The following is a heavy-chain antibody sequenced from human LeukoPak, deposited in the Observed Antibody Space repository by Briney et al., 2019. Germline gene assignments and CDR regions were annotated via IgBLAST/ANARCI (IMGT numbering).Heavy chain of an antibody. Sequence: SETLSLTCAVSGGSISSGGYSWSWIQQPPGKGLEWIGYIYHSGSTYYNPSLKSRVTISVDRSKNQFSLKLSSVTAADTAVYYCARDVRGSGSYYNNNWFDPWGQGTLVTVSS. J-gene: IGHJ5*02. CDR3: ARDVRGSGSYYNNNWFDP. CDR2: IYHSGST. V-gene: IGHV4-30-2*01. CDR1: GGSISSGGYS. D-gene: IGHD3-10*01.